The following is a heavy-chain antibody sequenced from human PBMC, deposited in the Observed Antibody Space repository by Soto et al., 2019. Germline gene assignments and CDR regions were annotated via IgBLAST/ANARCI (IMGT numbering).Heavy chain of an antibody. V-gene: IGHV3-33*01. CDR2: IWYDGSNK. D-gene: IGHD3-9*01. CDR1: GFTFSSYG. J-gene: IGHJ3*02. CDR3: AATDDILTGYYISSGNAFDI. Sequence: QVQLVESGGGVVQPGRSLRLSCAASGFTFSSYGMHWVRQAPGKGLEWVAVIWYDGSNKYYADSVKGRFTISRDNSKNTLSLQMNSLRAQDTAVYYCAATDDILTGYYISSGNAFDIWGQGTMVTVSS.